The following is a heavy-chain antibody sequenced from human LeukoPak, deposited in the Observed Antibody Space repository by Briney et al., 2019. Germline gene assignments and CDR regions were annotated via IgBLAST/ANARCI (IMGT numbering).Heavy chain of an antibody. J-gene: IGHJ2*01. CDR1: GFTFSSDS. V-gene: IGHV3-21*01. CDR3: AKEGLITETGSSSGWDGGPGYFDR. Sequence: RGSLRLSCAASGFTFSSDSMNWVRQAPGKGREWVSSISSSSGYIYYADSVTDRFTIPRDTATHSLYLQMNSLRTKRTAVSYCAKEGLITETGSSSGWDGGPGYFDRWGRGTLVTVTS. CDR2: ISSSSGYI. D-gene: IGHD6-19*01.